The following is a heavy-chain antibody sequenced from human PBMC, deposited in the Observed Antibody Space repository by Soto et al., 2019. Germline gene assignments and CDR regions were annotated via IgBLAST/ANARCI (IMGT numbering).Heavy chain of an antibody. D-gene: IGHD4-4*01. Sequence: EVQLLESGGGLVQPGGSLRLSCAASGFTFSSYGMTWVRQAPGKGLECVSGISGSADSRYYADSVQGRFTISRDNSKNTLYMQMNSLRDEDTAVYYCAKGSGQYPYYNGMDVWGQGTTVTVSS. CDR2: ISGSADSR. CDR1: GFTFSSYG. CDR3: AKGSGQYPYYNGMDV. V-gene: IGHV3-23*01. J-gene: IGHJ6*02.